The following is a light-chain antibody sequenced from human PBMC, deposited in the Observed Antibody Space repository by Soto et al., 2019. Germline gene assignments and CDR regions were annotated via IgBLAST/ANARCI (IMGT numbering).Light chain of an antibody. V-gene: IGKV3-20*01. J-gene: IGKJ4*01. CDR2: GAS. Sequence: EIVWTQSPGTLSLSPGERATISCRASQSFSSSYLAWYQQKPGQAPRLLIYGASSRATGIPDRFSGSGSGTDFTLTISRLEPEDSAVYYCQQYGSSPLTFGGVTKVEIK. CDR1: QSFSSSY. CDR3: QQYGSSPLT.